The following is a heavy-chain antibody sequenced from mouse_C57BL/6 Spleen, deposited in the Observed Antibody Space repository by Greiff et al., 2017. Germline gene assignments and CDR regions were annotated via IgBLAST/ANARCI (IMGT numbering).Heavy chain of an antibody. D-gene: IGHD2-4*01. J-gene: IGHJ4*01. CDR3: ASIYYDYDRAMDY. Sequence: VQLQQPGAELVRPGSSVKLSCKASGYTFTSYWMHWVKQRPIQGLEWIGNIDPSDSETHYNQKFKDKATLTVDKSSSTAYMQLSSLTSEDSAVYYCASIYYDYDRAMDYWGQGTSVTVSS. CDR2: IDPSDSET. V-gene: IGHV1-52*01. CDR1: GYTFTSYW.